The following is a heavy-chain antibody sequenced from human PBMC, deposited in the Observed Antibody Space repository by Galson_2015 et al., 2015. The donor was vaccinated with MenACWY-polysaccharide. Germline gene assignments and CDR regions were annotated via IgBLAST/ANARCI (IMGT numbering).Heavy chain of an antibody. CDR1: GFTFTSYA. CDR3: SNDSTDFWSVSRRFDY. D-gene: IGHD3-3*01. V-gene: IGHV3-23*01. J-gene: IGHJ4*02. CDR2: IRSSGANT. Sequence: SLRLSCAASGFTFTSYAMSWVRQAPGKGLEWVSAIRSSGANTYYADSVKGRFTISRDTSKNTLYLQMNSLRAEDTAVYCGSNDSTDFWSVSRRFDYWGQGTLVTVSS.